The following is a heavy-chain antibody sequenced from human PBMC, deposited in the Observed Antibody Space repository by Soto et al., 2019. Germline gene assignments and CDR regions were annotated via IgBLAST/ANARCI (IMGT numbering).Heavy chain of an antibody. D-gene: IGHD2-15*01. Sequence: QVQLVESGGGVVQPGRSLRLSCAASGFTFSSYGMHWVRQAPGKGLEWVAVISYDGSNKYYADSVRGRFTISRDNSKNQRYLQMNSLRDEDTAVYYCAKVLLYDFDPWGQGTLVTVSS. CDR2: ISYDGSNK. CDR3: AKVLLYDFDP. J-gene: IGHJ5*02. V-gene: IGHV3-30*18. CDR1: GFTFSSYG.